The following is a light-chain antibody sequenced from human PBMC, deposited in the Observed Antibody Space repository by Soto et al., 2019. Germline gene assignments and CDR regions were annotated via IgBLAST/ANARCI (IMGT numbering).Light chain of an antibody. CDR2: DAS. J-gene: IGKJ1*01. Sequence: EIVLTQSPATLSLSPGERATLSCRASQSVNSNLAWYQQKPGQAPRLLIYDASTRATGIPARFSGSGSGTEFTLTITSLQSEDFAVYSCQQYNNWPQTFGQGTKVDI. CDR3: QQYNNWPQT. V-gene: IGKV3-15*01. CDR1: QSVNSN.